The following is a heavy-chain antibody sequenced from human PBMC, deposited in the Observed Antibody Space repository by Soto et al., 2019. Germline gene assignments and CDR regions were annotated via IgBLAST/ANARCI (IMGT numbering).Heavy chain of an antibody. Sequence: QVQLQESGPGLVKPSQTLSLTCTVSGGSISSGDYYWSWIRQPPGKGLEGIGYIYYSGSTYYNPSLKSPVTISVNTSKNQFSLMLSSVTAADTAVYYCASDSSGYYAENFQHWGQGTLVTVSS. CDR1: GGSISSGDYY. V-gene: IGHV4-30-4*01. J-gene: IGHJ1*01. CDR2: IYYSGST. CDR3: ASDSSGYYAENFQH. D-gene: IGHD3-22*01.